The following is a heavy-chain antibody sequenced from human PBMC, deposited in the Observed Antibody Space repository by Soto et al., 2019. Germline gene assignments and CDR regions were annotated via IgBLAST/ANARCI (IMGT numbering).Heavy chain of an antibody. CDR2: VHYSGGS. D-gene: IGHD3-10*01. J-gene: IGHJ6*02. CDR1: GGSISSYH. Sequence: QVQLQESGPGLVKPSETLSLSCTVSGGSISSYHWSLIRQTPGKGLEWIGYVHYSGGSNYNPSLKSRVAIALHTSMSQSSLTLTSVPATDTAVYYCARQGFGALHGLVEVWGQGTTVTVSS. CDR3: ARQGFGALHGLVEV. V-gene: IGHV4-59*08.